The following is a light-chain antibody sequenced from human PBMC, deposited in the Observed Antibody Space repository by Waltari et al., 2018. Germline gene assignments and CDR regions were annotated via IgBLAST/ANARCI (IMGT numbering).Light chain of an antibody. CDR1: QSVGRS. CDR2: GAS. CDR3: QHYVRLPAT. Sequence: EIVLTQSPGTLSLSPGERATLSCRASQSVGRSLAWYQQIPGQAPRLLIYGASSRATGIPARFSGSGSGTDFSLTISRLEPEDFAVYFCQHYVRLPATFGQGTKVAI. J-gene: IGKJ1*01. V-gene: IGKV3-20*01.